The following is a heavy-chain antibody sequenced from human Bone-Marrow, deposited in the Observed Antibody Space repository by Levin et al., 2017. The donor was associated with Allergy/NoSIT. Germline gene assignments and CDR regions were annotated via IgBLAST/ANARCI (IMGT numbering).Heavy chain of an antibody. CDR2: IIPMFVTS. CDR3: AGVRFPPGFLEWLQPYYFDY. J-gene: IGHJ4*02. D-gene: IGHD3-3*01. CDR1: GGTFNTYA. V-gene: IGHV1-69*06. Sequence: GASVKVSCTAPGGTFNTYAITWVRQAPGQGLEWMGGIIPMFVTSIYAENFQGRVTITADKSTTTSYMELSSLDFEDTAVYYCAGVRFPPGFLEWLQPYYFDYWGQGSLVTVSS.